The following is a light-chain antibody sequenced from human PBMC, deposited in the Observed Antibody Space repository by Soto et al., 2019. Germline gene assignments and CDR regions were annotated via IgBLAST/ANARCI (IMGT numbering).Light chain of an antibody. CDR3: SSYTATRTVV. J-gene: IGLJ3*02. CDR2: DVS. Sequence: QSALTQPASVAGSPGQSITIACTGTSSDVGGYNYVSWYQLHPGQAHRLVIYDVSIRPPAVSDRFSGSASGNTASLTISGLQAEDEADYYCSSYTATRTVVFGGGTQLTVL. CDR1: SSDVGGYNY. V-gene: IGLV2-14*03.